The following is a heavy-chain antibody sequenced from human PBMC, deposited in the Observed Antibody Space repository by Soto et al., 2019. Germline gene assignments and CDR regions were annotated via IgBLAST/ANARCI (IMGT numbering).Heavy chain of an antibody. D-gene: IGHD2-21*02. J-gene: IGHJ5*02. CDR1: GFTFSSYA. Sequence: EVQLLESGGGLVQPGGSLRLSCAASGFTFSSYAMSWVRQAPGQGLEWVSAISGSGGSTYYADSVKGRFTISRDNSKNTLYLQMNSLRAEDTAVYYCAKDRPHIVVVTAIRFDPWGQGTLVTVSS. V-gene: IGHV3-23*01. CDR3: AKDRPHIVVVTAIRFDP. CDR2: ISGSGGST.